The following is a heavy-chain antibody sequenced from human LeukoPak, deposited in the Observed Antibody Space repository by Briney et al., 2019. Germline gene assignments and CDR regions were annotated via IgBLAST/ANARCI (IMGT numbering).Heavy chain of an antibody. V-gene: IGHV1-69*13. CDR2: IIPIFGTA. CDR1: GYTFTSYG. D-gene: IGHD3-22*01. CDR3: ARDSEDYYDSSGYRY. Sequence: ASVKVSCKASGYTFTSYGISWVRQAPGQGLEWMGGIIPIFGTANYAQKFQGRVTITADESTSTAYMELSSLRSDDTAVYYCARDSEDYYDSSGYRYWGQGTLVTVSS. J-gene: IGHJ4*02.